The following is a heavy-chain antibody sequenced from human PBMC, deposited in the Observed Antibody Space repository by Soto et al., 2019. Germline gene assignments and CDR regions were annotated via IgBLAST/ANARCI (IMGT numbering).Heavy chain of an antibody. CDR2: INAGYGNT. CDR3: ARDTGDGTFDF. J-gene: IGHJ4*02. V-gene: IGHV1-3*01. D-gene: IGHD7-27*01. CDR1: GYTFSSYA. Sequence: ASVKVSCRASGYTFSSYAMHWVRQAPGQRLEWMGWINAGYGNTKSSQKFQDRVTISRDTSASTAYMELTSLRSEDTAVYYCARDTGDGTFDFWGQGTLVTVSS.